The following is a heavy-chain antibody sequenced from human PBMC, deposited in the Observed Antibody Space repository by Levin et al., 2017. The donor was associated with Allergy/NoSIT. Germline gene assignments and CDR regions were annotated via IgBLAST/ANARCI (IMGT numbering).Heavy chain of an antibody. Sequence: GESLKISCAASGFTFSSYVMHWVRQAPGKGLEWVALIWYDGSKKYYADSVNGRFTISRDNSKNTTYLQMNRLRAEDTAVYYCARAIVVVTATGSGFNHFDYWGQGNLVTVSS. CDR3: ARAIVVVTATGSGFNHFDY. J-gene: IGHJ4*02. V-gene: IGHV3-33*01. CDR2: IWYDGSKK. D-gene: IGHD2-21*02. CDR1: GFTFSSYV.